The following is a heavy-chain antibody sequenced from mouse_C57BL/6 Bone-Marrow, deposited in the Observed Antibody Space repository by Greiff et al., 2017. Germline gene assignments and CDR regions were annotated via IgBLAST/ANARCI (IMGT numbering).Heavy chain of an antibody. CDR3: ARAYYGRDWYFDV. V-gene: IGHV14-3*01. Sequence: EVKLVESVAELVRPGASVKLSCTASGFNIKNTYMHWVKQRPEPGLEWIGRIDPAHGNTKYAPKLQGKATITADTSSNTAYLQLSSLTSDDTAIYYCARAYYGRDWYFDVGGTGTTVTVSS. CDR2: IDPAHGNT. D-gene: IGHD1-1*01. J-gene: IGHJ1*03. CDR1: GFNIKNTY.